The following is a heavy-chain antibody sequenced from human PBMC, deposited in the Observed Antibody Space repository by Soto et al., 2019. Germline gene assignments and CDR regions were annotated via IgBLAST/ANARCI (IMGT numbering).Heavy chain of an antibody. CDR2: ISNSGST. J-gene: IGHJ4*02. V-gene: IGHV4-59*01. CDR1: GGSIRGYF. Sequence: PSETLSLTCTVSGGSIRGYFWTWIRQTPGRGLEWIGYISNSGSTNYNPSLKSRVTISVDTSENQFSLKLNSVTAADTPVYFCARESSFTRWFEFWGPGTLVTLSS. D-gene: IGHD6-6*01. CDR3: ARESSFTRWFEF.